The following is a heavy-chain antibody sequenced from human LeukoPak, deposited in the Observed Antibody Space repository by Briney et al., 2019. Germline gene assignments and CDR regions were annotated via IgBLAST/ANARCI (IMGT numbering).Heavy chain of an antibody. J-gene: IGHJ4*02. CDR3: AKAVIDGHDGGYFDY. CDR2: IRYDGSYT. D-gene: IGHD2/OR15-2a*01. Sequence: PGGSLRLSCAASGFTFSSYAMYWVRQAPGKGLEWVAFIRYDGSYTYYADSVKGRFTISRDNSKNTLYLQMNSLRAEDTAVYYCAKAVIDGHDGGYFDYWGQGTLVTVSS. CDR1: GFTFSSYA. V-gene: IGHV3-30*02.